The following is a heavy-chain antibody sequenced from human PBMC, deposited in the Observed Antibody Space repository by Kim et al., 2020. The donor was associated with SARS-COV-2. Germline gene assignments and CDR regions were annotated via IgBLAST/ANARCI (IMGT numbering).Heavy chain of an antibody. CDR2: IYYSGST. CDR3: ARDPSPYGSGSYYIPS. V-gene: IGHV4-61*01. Sequence: SETLSLTCTVSGGSVSSGSYYWSWIRQPPGKGLEWIGYIYYSGSTNYNPSLKSRVTISVDTSKNQFSLKLSSVTAADTAVYYCARDPSPYGSGSYYIPSWGQGTLVTVSS. CDR1: GGSVSSGSYY. D-gene: IGHD3-10*01. J-gene: IGHJ4*02.